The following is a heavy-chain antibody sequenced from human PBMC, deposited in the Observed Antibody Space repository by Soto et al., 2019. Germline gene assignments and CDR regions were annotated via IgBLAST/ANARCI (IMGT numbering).Heavy chain of an antibody. V-gene: IGHV1-24*01. D-gene: IGHD2-15*01. J-gene: IGHJ4*02. CDR2: FDPEDNKT. CDR3: ATPRSTLFVV. Sequence: ASVKVSCKVSGYTLTELSIHWVRQAPGKGLEWMGGFDPEDNKTIYAQKFQGRVTMTEDTSTDTAYMELSSLRSEDTALYYCATPRSTLFVVWGQGTLVTVSS. CDR1: GYTLTELS.